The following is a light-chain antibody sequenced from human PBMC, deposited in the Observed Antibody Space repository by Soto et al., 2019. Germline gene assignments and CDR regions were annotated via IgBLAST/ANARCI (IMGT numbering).Light chain of an antibody. Sequence: DIQLTQSPSFLSASVGDRVTITCRASQDINNYLAWYQQQPGKAPDLLIYAASTLQSGVPSRFSGSGSGTEFTLTISSLQPDDFATYYCQQVNSYPQVTFGGGTKLEIK. CDR3: QQVNSYPQVT. CDR2: AAS. V-gene: IGKV1-9*01. CDR1: QDINNY. J-gene: IGKJ4*01.